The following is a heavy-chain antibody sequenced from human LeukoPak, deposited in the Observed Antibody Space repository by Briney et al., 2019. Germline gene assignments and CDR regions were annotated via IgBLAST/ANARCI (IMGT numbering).Heavy chain of an antibody. D-gene: IGHD2-15*01. Sequence: SETLSLTCTVSGGSISSGDYYWSWIRQPPGKGLEWLGYIYYSGSTYYNPSLKRRVTISVDTSKNQFSLKLSSVTAADTAVYYCASIDAPAEYFQHWGQGTLVTVSS. CDR3: ASIDAPAEYFQH. CDR2: IYYSGST. V-gene: IGHV4-30-4*01. CDR1: GGSISSGDYY. J-gene: IGHJ1*01.